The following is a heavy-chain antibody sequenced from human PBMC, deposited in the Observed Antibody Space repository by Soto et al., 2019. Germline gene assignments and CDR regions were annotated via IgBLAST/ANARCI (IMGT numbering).Heavy chain of an antibody. Sequence: EVQLVESGGGLVKPGGSLRLSCAASGFTFSSYSMNWVRQAPGKGLVWVSSISSGSDYIFYADSVKGRFTISRDNAKNSLFLQMNSLTAEDTAVYYCARSPVGDAFNVWGQGTVVTVSS. J-gene: IGHJ3*01. V-gene: IGHV3-21*01. CDR3: ARSPVGDAFNV. CDR2: ISSGSDYI. CDR1: GFTFSSYS.